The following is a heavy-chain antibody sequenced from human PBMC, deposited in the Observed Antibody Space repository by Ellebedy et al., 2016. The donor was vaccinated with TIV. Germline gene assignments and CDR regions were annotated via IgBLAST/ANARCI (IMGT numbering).Heavy chain of an antibody. V-gene: IGHV4-59*11. J-gene: IGHJ6*02. CDR1: GGDITNHY. CDR3: ARDFENTRGVRGVVIQAMDV. D-gene: IGHD3-10*01. CDR2: IHYSGTT. Sequence: GSLRLXCTVSGGDITNHYWTWNRQSPGKGLEWIAYIHYSGTTNYNPSLQSRVTMSVDTSKTQFSLKLSAVTAADTAVYYWARDFENTRGVRGVVIQAMDVWGQGTTVTVSS.